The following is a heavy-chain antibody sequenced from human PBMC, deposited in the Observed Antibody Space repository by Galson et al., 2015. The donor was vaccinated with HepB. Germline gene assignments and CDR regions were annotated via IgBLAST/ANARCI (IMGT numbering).Heavy chain of an antibody. D-gene: IGHD2-15*01. Sequence: QSGAEVKKPGESLRISCKGSGYSFTSYWISWVRQMPGKGLEWMGRIDPSDSYTNYSPSFQGHVTISADKSISTAYLQWSSLKASDTAMYYCARHCSGGSCYPDYYYYGMDVWGQGTTVTVSS. CDR2: IDPSDSYT. CDR1: GYSFTSYW. J-gene: IGHJ6*02. V-gene: IGHV5-10-1*01. CDR3: ARHCSGGSCYPDYYYYGMDV.